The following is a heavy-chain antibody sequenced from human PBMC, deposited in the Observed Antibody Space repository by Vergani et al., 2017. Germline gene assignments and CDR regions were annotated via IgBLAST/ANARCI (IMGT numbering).Heavy chain of an antibody. CDR2: IIPIFGTA. CDR1: GGTFSSYA. J-gene: IGHJ4*02. D-gene: IGHD3-10*01. Sequence: QVQLVQSGAEVKKPGSSVKVSCKASGGTFSSYAISWVRQAPGQGLEWMGGIIPIFGTANYAQKFQGRVTITADESTSTAYMELSSLRSDDTAVYYCAREGITMVRGAIDYWGQGTLVTVSS. V-gene: IGHV1-69*01. CDR3: AREGITMVRGAIDY.